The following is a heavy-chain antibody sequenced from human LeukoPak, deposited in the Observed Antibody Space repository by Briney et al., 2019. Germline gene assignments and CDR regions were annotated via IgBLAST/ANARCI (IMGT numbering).Heavy chain of an antibody. CDR2: ISYDGSNK. D-gene: IGHD1-1*01. CDR1: GFTFSSYA. CDR3: ARWPLSRYTWNTAGVDY. J-gene: IGHJ4*02. Sequence: GGSLRLSCAASGFTFSSYAMHWVRQAPGKGLEWVAVISYDGSNKYYADSVKGRFTISRDNSKNTLYLEMNSLRAEDTAMYYCARWPLSRYTWNTAGVDYWGQGTLVTVSS. V-gene: IGHV3-30-3*01.